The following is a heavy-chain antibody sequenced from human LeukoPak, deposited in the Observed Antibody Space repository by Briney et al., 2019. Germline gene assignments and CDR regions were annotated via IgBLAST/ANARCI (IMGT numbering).Heavy chain of an antibody. D-gene: IGHD2-15*01. J-gene: IGHJ5*02. Sequence: ASVKVSCKASGCTFTGYYIHWVRQAPGQGLEWMGRINPDSGDTNYAQNFQGRVTMTRDTSINTVYMELSRLRSDDTAIYYCARDPSGGSPHGWFDPWGQGTLATVSS. CDR3: ARDPSGGSPHGWFDP. CDR1: GCTFTGYY. CDR2: INPDSGDT. V-gene: IGHV1-2*06.